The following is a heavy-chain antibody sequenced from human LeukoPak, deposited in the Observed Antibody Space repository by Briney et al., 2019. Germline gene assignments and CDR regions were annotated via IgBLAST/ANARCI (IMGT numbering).Heavy chain of an antibody. Sequence: ASVKVSCKASGYTFTSYSISWVRQAPGQGLEWLGWISGYNGDTKYTQNLQGRVTMTTDTSTSTAYMELRSLRSDDTAVYYCARADKPTTFDYYDSSGYRGDFDYWGQGTLVTVSS. D-gene: IGHD3-22*01. CDR1: GYTFTSYS. CDR2: ISGYNGDT. V-gene: IGHV1-18*01. CDR3: ARADKPTTFDYYDSSGYRGDFDY. J-gene: IGHJ4*02.